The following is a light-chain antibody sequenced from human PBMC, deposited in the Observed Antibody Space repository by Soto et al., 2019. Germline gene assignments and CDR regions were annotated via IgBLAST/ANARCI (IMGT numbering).Light chain of an antibody. V-gene: IGLV2-14*02. CDR3: SSYTNSSIYV. CDR2: EVK. Sequence: QSALTQPASVSGSPGQSITISCSGGSSDVGNYNRVSWYRQHPGKAPQLIVYEVKNRPSGVSNRFSGSKSGNTASLTISGLQGEDEADYYCSSYTNSSIYVFGTGTKLTVL. CDR1: SSDVGNYNR. J-gene: IGLJ1*01.